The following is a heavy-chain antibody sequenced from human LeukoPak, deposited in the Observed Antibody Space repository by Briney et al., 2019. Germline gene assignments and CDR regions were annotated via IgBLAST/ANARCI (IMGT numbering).Heavy chain of an antibody. J-gene: IGHJ4*02. Sequence: GGSLRLSRAASGFTFSIYWMTWVRQAPGKGLEWVANIKEDGSVKYYVDSVKGRFTISRDNAKKSLYLQMNNLRGEDTAVYYCAKVPAGRYSSGWYGSGDYWGQGTLVTVSS. V-gene: IGHV3-7*01. CDR1: GFTFSIYW. CDR3: AKVPAGRYSSGWYGSGDY. D-gene: IGHD6-19*01. CDR2: IKEDGSVK.